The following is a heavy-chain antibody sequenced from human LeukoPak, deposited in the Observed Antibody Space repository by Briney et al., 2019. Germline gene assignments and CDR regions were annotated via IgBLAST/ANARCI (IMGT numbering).Heavy chain of an antibody. J-gene: IGHJ4*02. Sequence: PSETLSLTCTVSGGSISSSSYYWGCIRQPPGKGLECIGSIYYSGSTYYNPSLKSRVTISVDTSKNQFSLKLSSVTAADTAVYYCARDSMNTAMVGFDYWGQGTLVTVSS. CDR1: GGSISSSSYY. V-gene: IGHV4-39*07. CDR3: ARDSMNTAMVGFDY. D-gene: IGHD5-18*01. CDR2: IYYSGST.